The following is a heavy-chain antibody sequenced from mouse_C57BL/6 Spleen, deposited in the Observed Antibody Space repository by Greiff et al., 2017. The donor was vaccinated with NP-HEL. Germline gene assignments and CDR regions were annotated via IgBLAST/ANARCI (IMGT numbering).Heavy chain of an antibody. Sequence: EVKVEESGGGLVQPGGSMKLSCAASGFTFSDAWMDWVRQSPAKGLEWVAEIRNKANNHATYSAESVKGRFTISRNDYKSRFYLQMNSLRAEDTGIYCCTRDWDFDVWGTGTTVTVSS. CDR1: GFTFSDAW. V-gene: IGHV6-6*01. CDR3: TRDWDFDV. CDR2: IRNKANNHAT. J-gene: IGHJ1*03.